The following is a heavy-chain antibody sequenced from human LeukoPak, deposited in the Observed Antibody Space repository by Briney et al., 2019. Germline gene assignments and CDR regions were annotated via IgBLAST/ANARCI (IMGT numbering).Heavy chain of an antibody. CDR1: GGSISSSNW. CDR2: IYHSGST. D-gene: IGHD1-14*01. V-gene: IGHV4-4*02. J-gene: IGHJ3*02. CDR3: ARNHPIRGAFDI. Sequence: SETLSLTCAVSGGSISSSNWWRWVRQPPGKGLEWIGEIYHSGSTNYNPSLKSRVTISVAKSKHQFSLKLSSVTAADTAVYYCARNHPIRGAFDIWGQGTMVTVSS.